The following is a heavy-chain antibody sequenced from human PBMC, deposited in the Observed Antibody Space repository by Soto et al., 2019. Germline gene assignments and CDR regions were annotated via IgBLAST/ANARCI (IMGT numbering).Heavy chain of an antibody. V-gene: IGHV3-15*01. D-gene: IGHD1-26*01. CDR3: PPGLDGSYYVAFDI. CDR2: IKSKTDGGAK. J-gene: IGHJ3*02. CDR1: GFTFSNAW. Sequence: GGSLRLSCAASGFTFSNAWMSWVRQAPGKGLEWVGRIKSKTDGGAKNYDANVKGRFTIARDESKNTLYLQMNSLKTEDSAVYYCPPGLDGSYYVAFDILGQGTMVTVSS.